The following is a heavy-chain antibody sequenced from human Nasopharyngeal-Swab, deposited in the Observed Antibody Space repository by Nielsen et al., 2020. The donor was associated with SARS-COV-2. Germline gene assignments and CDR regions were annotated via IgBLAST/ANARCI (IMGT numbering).Heavy chain of an antibody. V-gene: IGHV2-70*01. D-gene: IGHD3-22*01. CDR2: IDWDDDK. CDR1: GFSLSTSGVG. CDR3: ARFLDYYDSSGYSLGWFDP. Sequence: SGPTLVKPTQTLTLTCTFSGFSLSTSGVGVGWIRQPPGKALEWLALIDWDDDKYYSTSLKTRLTISKDTSKNQVVLTMTNMDPVDTATYYCARFLDYYDSSGYSLGWFDPWGQGTLVTVSS. J-gene: IGHJ5*02.